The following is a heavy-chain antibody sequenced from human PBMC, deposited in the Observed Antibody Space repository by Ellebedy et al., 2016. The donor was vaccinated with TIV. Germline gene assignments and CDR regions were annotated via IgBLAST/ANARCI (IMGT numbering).Heavy chain of an antibody. J-gene: IGHJ3*01. CDR3: AAAFDF. Sequence: GESLKISCAASGFTFSSYGMHWVRQAPGKGLVWVSHIKNDGTYTNYADSVRGRFTISRDNAKNTLYLQMNSLRADDTAVYYCAAAFDFWGQGTMVSVSS. CDR1: GFTFSSYG. V-gene: IGHV3-74*01. CDR2: IKNDGTYT.